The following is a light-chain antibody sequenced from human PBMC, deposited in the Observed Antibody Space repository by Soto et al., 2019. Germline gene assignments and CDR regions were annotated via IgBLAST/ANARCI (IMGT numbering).Light chain of an antibody. J-gene: IGKJ2*01. V-gene: IGKV1-39*01. Sequence: IQMTQSPSSLSASVGDTVNITCRASQGISTYLNWYQQTPGKAPKLLIHGASSLHRGVPSRFSGGGSGTDFTLIISSLQPDDFATYYCQQSYTMAPNTFGQGTRLDIK. CDR2: GAS. CDR3: QQSYTMAPNT. CDR1: QGISTY.